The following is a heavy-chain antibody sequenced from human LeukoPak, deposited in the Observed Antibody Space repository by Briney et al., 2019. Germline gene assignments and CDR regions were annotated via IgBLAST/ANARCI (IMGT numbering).Heavy chain of an antibody. CDR1: GFTFSSYD. CDR3: AKSRSYYYDSSGYYSIDY. Sequence: PGGSLRLSCAASGFTFSSYDMHWVRQAPGKGLEWVAVISYDGSNKYYADSVKGRFTISRDNSKNTLYLQMNSLRAEDTAVYYCAKSRSYYYDSSGYYSIDYWGQGTLVTVSS. D-gene: IGHD3-22*01. V-gene: IGHV3-30*18. CDR2: ISYDGSNK. J-gene: IGHJ4*02.